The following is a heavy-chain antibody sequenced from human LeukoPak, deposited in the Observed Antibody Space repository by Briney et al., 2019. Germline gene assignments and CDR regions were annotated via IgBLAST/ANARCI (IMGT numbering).Heavy chain of an antibody. CDR1: GFTFSSYG. Sequence: GGSLRLSCAASGFTFSSYGMHWVRQAPGKGLEWVAFIRYDGSNKRYADSVKGRFTISRDNSKNTLYLQMNSLRAEDTAVYYCAKVWGAAGTSDYYWGQGTLVTVSS. D-gene: IGHD6-13*01. CDR2: IRYDGSNK. CDR3: AKVWGAAGTSDYY. J-gene: IGHJ4*02. V-gene: IGHV3-30*02.